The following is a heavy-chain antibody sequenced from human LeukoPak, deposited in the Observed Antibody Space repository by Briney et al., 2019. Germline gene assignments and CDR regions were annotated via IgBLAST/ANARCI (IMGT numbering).Heavy chain of an antibody. D-gene: IGHD4-17*01. V-gene: IGHV4-59*08. CDR2: IYYSGTS. CDR3: ARKTTVSWYFDL. J-gene: IGHJ2*01. Sequence: PSETLSLTCTVSGGSISSYYWSWIRQPPGKGLEWIGCIYYSGTSKYNPSLQSRVTMSIDTSKNQFSLKLSSVTAADTAVYYCARKTTVSWYFDLWGRGTLVTVSS. CDR1: GGSISSYY.